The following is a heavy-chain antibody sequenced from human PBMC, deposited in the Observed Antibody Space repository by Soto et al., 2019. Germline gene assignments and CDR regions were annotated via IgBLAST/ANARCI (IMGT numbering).Heavy chain of an antibody. V-gene: IGHV4-59*01. CDR2: VYYSGST. D-gene: IGHD3-16*01. CDR1: GASISSYY. CDR3: ARVTWGPGGVLGELDY. J-gene: IGHJ4*02. Sequence: QVQLQESGPGLVKPSETLSLTCTVSGASISSYYWSWIRQPPGKGLEWIAYVYYSGSTNYNPSLKSRVPLSVDTSKNQFALRLSSVTAADTAVYYCARVTWGPGGVLGELDYWGQGTLVTVSS.